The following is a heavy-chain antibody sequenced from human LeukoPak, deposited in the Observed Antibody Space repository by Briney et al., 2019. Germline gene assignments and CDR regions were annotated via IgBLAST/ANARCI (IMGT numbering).Heavy chain of an antibody. Sequence: ASVKVSCKACVYTITGYYIHWVRQAPGKGRDWMGWINHNNGGRNSAQKLQGGVNKTRDTSIDAPYIELNRLTYDDTAVYYCGRDRHWNQGNFDYWGQGTLVTVSS. CDR2: INHNNGGR. CDR3: GRDRHWNQGNFDY. V-gene: IGHV1-2*02. D-gene: IGHD1-1*01. J-gene: IGHJ4*02. CDR1: VYTITGYY.